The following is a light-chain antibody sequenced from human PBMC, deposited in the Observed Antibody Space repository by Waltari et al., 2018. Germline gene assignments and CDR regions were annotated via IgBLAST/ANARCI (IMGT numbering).Light chain of an antibody. J-gene: IGKJ1*01. CDR1: QSLLDAEDGDTY. V-gene: IGKV2-40*01. Sequence: DIEMTQTPLSLPVTLGEPASISCRSSQSLLDAEDGDTYVEWYLQKPGHSPQLLIYEVSKRASGVPDMFRGSVSDTDFTLKITRVEAEDVGFYYCMQALRFPWTFGQGTRVEI. CDR3: MQALRFPWT. CDR2: EVS.